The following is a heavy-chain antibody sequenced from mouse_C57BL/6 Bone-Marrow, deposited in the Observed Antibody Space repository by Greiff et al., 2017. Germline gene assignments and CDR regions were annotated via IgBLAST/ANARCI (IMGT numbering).Heavy chain of an antibody. D-gene: IGHD6-1*01. J-gene: IGHJ4*01. CDR2: IDPSDSYT. CDR3: ATQPFMDY. Sequence: QVQLQQPGAELVKPGASVKLSCKASGYTFTSYWMQWVKQRPGQGLEWIGEIDPSDSYTNYNQKFKGKATLTVDTSSSTAYMQLSSLTSEDSAVYYCATQPFMDYWGQGTSVTVSS. CDR1: GYTFTSYW. V-gene: IGHV1-50*01.